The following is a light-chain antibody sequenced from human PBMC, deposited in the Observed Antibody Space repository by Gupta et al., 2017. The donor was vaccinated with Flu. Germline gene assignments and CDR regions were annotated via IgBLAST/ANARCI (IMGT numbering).Light chain of an antibody. J-gene: IGKJ2*02. Sequence: PSFLSASVGDRVTITCRASQGISRYLGWYQQKAGKATKLLIYAASKMKSGVPSRCSGSGWGRKFTLTISSLQPEDFATYYCQKVNRSPWTFGQGTKLEIK. CDR2: AAS. CDR3: QKVNRSPWT. V-gene: IGKV1-9*01. CDR1: QGISRY.